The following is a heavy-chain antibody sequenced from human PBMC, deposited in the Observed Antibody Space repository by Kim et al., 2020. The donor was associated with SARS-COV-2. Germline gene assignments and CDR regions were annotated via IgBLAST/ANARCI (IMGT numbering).Heavy chain of an antibody. V-gene: IGHV3-23*01. CDR2: ITNSGVTT. CDR3: AKESQHSSGWYWLY. J-gene: IGHJ4*02. D-gene: IGHD6-19*01. Sequence: GGSLRLSCTASGFTFSTYDMSWVRQAPGKGLEWVSYITNSGVTTMYADFVRGRFTISRDNSKNTLYLQMNSLTAEDTAVYYCAKESQHSSGWYWLYWGQGTLVTVSS. CDR1: GFTFSTYD.